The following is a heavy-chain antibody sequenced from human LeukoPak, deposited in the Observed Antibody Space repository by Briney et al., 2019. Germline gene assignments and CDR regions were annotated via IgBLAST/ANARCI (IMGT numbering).Heavy chain of an antibody. CDR2: IKQDGSER. V-gene: IGHV3-7*01. J-gene: IGHJ6*03. CDR3: AREGRSSSGFDMDV. CDR1: GFTFSSFW. D-gene: IGHD3-10*01. Sequence: GGSLRLSCAASGFTFSSFWMTWVRQVPGKGLEWVANIKQDGSERYYVDSVKGRFTISRDNAKNSLYLQMNSLRAEDTAVYYCAREGRSSSGFDMDVWGKGTTVTVSS.